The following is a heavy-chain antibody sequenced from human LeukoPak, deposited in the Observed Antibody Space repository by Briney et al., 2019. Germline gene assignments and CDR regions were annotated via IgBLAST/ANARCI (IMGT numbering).Heavy chain of an antibody. J-gene: IGHJ4*02. CDR3: ARHESAVGPLFH. CDR1: GGTISRYY. V-gene: IGHV4-59*08. Sequence: SETLSLTCAVSGGTISRYYWSWIRQSPGKGLEWIGYIYSTGSTNSSPSLKSRVTISVDTSKNQFSLILRSVTAADTAMYYCARHESAVGPLFHWGQGVLVTVSS. CDR2: IYSTGST. D-gene: IGHD1-26*01.